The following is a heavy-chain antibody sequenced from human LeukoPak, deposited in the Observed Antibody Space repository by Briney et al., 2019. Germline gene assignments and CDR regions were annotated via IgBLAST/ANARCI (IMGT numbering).Heavy chain of an antibody. CDR2: IYHSGST. CDR3: ARGRYFDWGLDY. Sequence: SETLSLTCAVSGGSISSGGYSWSWIRQPPGKGLEWIGYIYHSGSTCYNPSLKSRVTISVDRSKNQFSLKLSSVTAADTAVYYCARGRYFDWGLDYWGQGTLVTVSS. CDR1: GGSISSGGYS. D-gene: IGHD3-9*01. V-gene: IGHV4-30-2*01. J-gene: IGHJ4*02.